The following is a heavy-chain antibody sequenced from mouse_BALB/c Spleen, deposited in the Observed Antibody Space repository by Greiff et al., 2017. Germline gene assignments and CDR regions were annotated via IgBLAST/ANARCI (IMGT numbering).Heavy chain of an antibody. CDR1: GFTFTDYY. CDR2: IRNKANGYTT. Sequence: EVKLMESGGGLVQPGGSLRLSCATSGFTFTDYYMSWVRQPPGKALEWLGFIRNKANGYTTEYSASVKGRFTISRDNSQSILYLQMNTLRAEDSATYYCARWEVYYDYAWFAYWGQGTLVTVSA. V-gene: IGHV7-3*02. CDR3: ARWEVYYDYAWFAY. D-gene: IGHD2-4*01. J-gene: IGHJ3*01.